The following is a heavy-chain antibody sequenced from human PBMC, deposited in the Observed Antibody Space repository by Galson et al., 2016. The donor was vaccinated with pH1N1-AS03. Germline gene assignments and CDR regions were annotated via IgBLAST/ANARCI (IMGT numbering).Heavy chain of an antibody. CDR1: GFTLSDYY. CDR3: ARVESGNTYGYVALDV. Sequence: LRLSCAASGFTLSDYYINWVRQAPGKGLEWLSYISSSGRTIYYADSVKGRFTISRDNAKNSVDLQMNSLRGEDTAVYYCARVESGNTYGYVALDVWGLGTTVTVSS. CDR2: ISSSGRTI. V-gene: IGHV3-11*01. J-gene: IGHJ6*02. D-gene: IGHD5-18*01.